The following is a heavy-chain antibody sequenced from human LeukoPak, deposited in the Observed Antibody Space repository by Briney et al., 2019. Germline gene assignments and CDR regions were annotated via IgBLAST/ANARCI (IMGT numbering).Heavy chain of an antibody. Sequence: GGSLRLSCAASGFTFSSYGMHWVRQAPGKGLEWVAVISFDGSNKYYADSVKGRFTISRDNSQNTLHLQMNSLGAEDTAVYYCAKGSDSSGYYFSPLLDYWGQGTLVTVSS. CDR1: GFTFSSYG. D-gene: IGHD3-22*01. CDR3: AKGSDSSGYYFSPLLDY. J-gene: IGHJ4*02. V-gene: IGHV3-30*18. CDR2: ISFDGSNK.